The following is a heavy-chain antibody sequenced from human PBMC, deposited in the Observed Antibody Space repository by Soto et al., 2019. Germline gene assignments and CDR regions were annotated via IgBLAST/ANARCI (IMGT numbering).Heavy chain of an antibody. CDR1: GFTFTKYS. D-gene: IGHD2-15*01. Sequence: GGSLRLSCVTSGFTFTKYSMNWVRQAPGKGLEWVSYISYSGETKYYADSVKGRYAISRDNAKNSVYLQMNSLRDEDTAFYYCVRGVVVVVGTTAENFDHWGQGTLVTVSS. CDR3: VRGVVVVVGTTAENFDH. V-gene: IGHV3-48*02. CDR2: ISYSGETK. J-gene: IGHJ4*02.